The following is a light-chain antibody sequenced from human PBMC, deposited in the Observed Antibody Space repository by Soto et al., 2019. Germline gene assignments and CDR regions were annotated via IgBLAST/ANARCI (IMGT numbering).Light chain of an antibody. V-gene: IGLV2-14*01. CDR1: RSDIGSYNY. J-gene: IGLJ3*02. CDR2: GVS. Sequence: QSALTQPASVSGSPGQSITISCSGTRSDIGSYNYVAWYQQFPGKTPKILIYGVSNRPSGVSSRFSGSKSGNTASLTISGLQAEDEADYYCNSYTSGSTLFGGGTKVTVL. CDR3: NSYTSGSTL.